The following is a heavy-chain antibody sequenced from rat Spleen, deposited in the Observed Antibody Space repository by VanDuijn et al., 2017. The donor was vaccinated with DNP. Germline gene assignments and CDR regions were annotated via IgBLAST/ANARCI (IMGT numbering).Heavy chain of an antibody. J-gene: IGHJ4*01. CDR3: ARHDYYSSPYYAMDA. V-gene: IGHV5-7*01. D-gene: IGHD1-2*01. CDR1: GFPSSVYD. CDR2: ISTSGSRT. Sequence: EVQLVESGGDLVQPGGSLKLSCAASGFPSSVYDMAWVRQAPKKGLEWVATISTSGSRTYYPDSVKGRFTVSRDNAKSTLYLQMDSLRSEDTATYYCARHDYYSSPYYAMDAWGQGTSVTVSS.